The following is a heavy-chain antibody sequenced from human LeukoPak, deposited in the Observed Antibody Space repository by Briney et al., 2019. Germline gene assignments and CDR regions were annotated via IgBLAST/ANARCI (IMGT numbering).Heavy chain of an antibody. CDR1: GGSIRSSYYY. J-gene: IGHJ6*02. V-gene: IGHV4-39*07. Sequence: SETLSLTCTVSGGSIRSSYYYWGWIRQPPGKGLEWIGSIYDSGSTNYNPSLKSRVTISVDTSKNQFSLKLSSVTAADTAVYYCAVTRRRLPYYYGMDVWGQGTTVTVSS. CDR3: AVTRRRLPYYYGMDV. D-gene: IGHD5-12*01. CDR2: IYDSGST.